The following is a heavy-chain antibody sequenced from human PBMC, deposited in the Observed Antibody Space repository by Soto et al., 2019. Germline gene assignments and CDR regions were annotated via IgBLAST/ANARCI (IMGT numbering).Heavy chain of an antibody. D-gene: IGHD6-6*01. J-gene: IGHJ4*02. CDR2: ISAHSSYNGNT. Sequence: QVQLVQSGAEVKKPGASVKVCCKASGYTFISYGISWVRQAPGQGLEWMGWISAHSSYNGNTKYAQMLQGRVTMTTDTSTSTAYMELRSLRSDDTAVYYCARGRISSSSVFDYWGQGTLVTVSS. CDR1: GYTFISYG. V-gene: IGHV1-18*01. CDR3: ARGRISSSSVFDY.